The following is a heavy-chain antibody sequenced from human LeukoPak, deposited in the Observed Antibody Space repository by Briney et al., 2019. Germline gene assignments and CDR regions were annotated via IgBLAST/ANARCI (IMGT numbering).Heavy chain of an antibody. D-gene: IGHD3-10*01. CDR3: ARDRGGFDY. Sequence: SGTLSLTCAVSGGSISSNNWWGWVRQPPGKGLEWIGEIYHSGSPNYNPSLKSRVTISVDKSRNHFSLNLSSVTAADTAVYYCARDRGGFDYWGQGTLVTVSS. J-gene: IGHJ4*02. CDR1: GGSISSNNW. CDR2: IYHSGSP. V-gene: IGHV4-4*02.